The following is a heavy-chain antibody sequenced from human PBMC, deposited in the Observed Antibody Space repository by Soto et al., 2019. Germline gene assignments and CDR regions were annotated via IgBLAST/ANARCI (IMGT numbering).Heavy chain of an antibody. D-gene: IGHD1-1*01. CDR1: GFTFSSYA. J-gene: IGHJ4*02. CDR2: ISGSGGST. CDR3: AKDQAGWERRGIPDY. Sequence: EVQLLESGGGLVQPGGSLRLSCAASGFTFSSYAMSWVRQAPGKGLEWVSAISGSGGSTYYADSVKGRFTISRDNSKNTLYLQMDSLRAEDTAVSYCAKDQAGWERRGIPDYWGQGTLVTVSS. V-gene: IGHV3-23*01.